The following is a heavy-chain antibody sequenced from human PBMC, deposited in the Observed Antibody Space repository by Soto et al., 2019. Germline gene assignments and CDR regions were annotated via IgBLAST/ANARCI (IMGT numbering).Heavy chain of an antibody. CDR1: GAFVTNYY. J-gene: IGHJ4*02. Sequence: QVQLHQSGPGLVKPSETLSLTCSVSGAFVTNYYWSWIRQSPGKGLEWIGYISYGGTTNFNSSLKGRVTVSVDMSKNQFSLTLNSVTAADTAVYYCAMYYGHGQDYWGQGTLVTVSS. CDR2: ISYGGTT. D-gene: IGHD3-10*01. CDR3: AMYYGHGQDY. V-gene: IGHV4-59*02.